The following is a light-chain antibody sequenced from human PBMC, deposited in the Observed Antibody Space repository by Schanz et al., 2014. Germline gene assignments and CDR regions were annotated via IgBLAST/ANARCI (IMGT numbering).Light chain of an antibody. CDR3: QQHGSSLT. V-gene: IGKV3-20*01. Sequence: EIVLTQSPATLSLSPGERATLSCRASQSVSSYLAWFQQKPGQAPRLLIYSASNRATDIPDRFSGSGSGTDFTLTISRLEPEDFAVYYCQQHGSSLTFGPGTKVDVK. CDR2: SAS. J-gene: IGKJ3*01. CDR1: QSVSSY.